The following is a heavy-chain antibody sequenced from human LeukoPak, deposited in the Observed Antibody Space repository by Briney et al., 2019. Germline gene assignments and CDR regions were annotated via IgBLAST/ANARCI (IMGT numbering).Heavy chain of an antibody. CDR1: GFTFSNYA. CDR3: ARDTRLMYYFDY. V-gene: IGHV3-23*01. CDR2: ISGSGGST. Sequence: SGGSLRLSCAASGFTFSNYAMSWVRQAPGKGLEWVSAISGSGGSTYYADSVKGRFTISRGDSNNTLYLQMNSLRAGDTAVYYCARDTRLMYYFDYWGQGTLVTVSS. J-gene: IGHJ4*02. D-gene: IGHD2-2*01.